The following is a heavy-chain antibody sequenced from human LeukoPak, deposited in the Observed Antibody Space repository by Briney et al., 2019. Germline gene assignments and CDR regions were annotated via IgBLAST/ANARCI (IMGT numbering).Heavy chain of an antibody. V-gene: IGHV3-7*01. D-gene: IGHD2-2*01. J-gene: IGHJ4*02. CDR3: ARDLPEKNIVVVPAATTRLSTFDY. CDR1: GFTFSNYA. Sequence: GGSLRLSCAASGFTFSNYAMHWVRQAPGKGLEWVANIKQDGSEKYYVDSVKGRFTISRDNAKNSLYLQMNSLRAEDTAVYYCARDLPEKNIVVVPAATTRLSTFDYWGQGTLVTVSS. CDR2: IKQDGSEK.